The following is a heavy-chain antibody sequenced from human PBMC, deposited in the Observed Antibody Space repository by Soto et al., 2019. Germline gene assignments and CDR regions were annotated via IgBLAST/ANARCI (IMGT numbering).Heavy chain of an antibody. CDR3: AKADGEQWLVPHLDN. CDR1: GFNFKKFA. D-gene: IGHD6-19*01. Sequence: EVQLVESGGGWVQPGRSLRLSCVASGFNFKKFAMAWVRQAPGEGLEWVSGISCCGGSTSYADSVKGRFSIARDDSKNTLSLQMNSLRVEDTAQYYCAKADGEQWLVPHLDNWGQGTLVTVS. J-gene: IGHJ4*02. V-gene: IGHV3-23*04. CDR2: ISCCGGST.